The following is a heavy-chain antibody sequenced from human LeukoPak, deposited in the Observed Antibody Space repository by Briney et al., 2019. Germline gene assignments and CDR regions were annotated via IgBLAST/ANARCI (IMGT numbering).Heavy chain of an antibody. V-gene: IGHV3-21*01. Sequence: PGGSLRLSCAASGFTFSSYSMNWVRQAPGKGLEWVSSISSSSSYIYYADSVKGRFTISRDNAKDSLYLQMNSLRAGDTAVYYGARDPGPGIGAAGTSPIGYWGQGTLVTVSS. CDR2: ISSSSSYI. D-gene: IGHD6-13*01. CDR1: GFTFSSYS. J-gene: IGHJ4*02. CDR3: ARDPGPGIGAAGTSPIGY.